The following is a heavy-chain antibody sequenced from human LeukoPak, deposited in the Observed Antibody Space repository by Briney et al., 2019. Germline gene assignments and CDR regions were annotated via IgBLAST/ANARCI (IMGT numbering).Heavy chain of an antibody. Sequence: PGRSLRLSCAASGFTFSSYAMHWVRQAPGKGLEWVAVISYGGSNKYYADSVKGRFTISRDNSKNTLYLQMNSLRADDTAIYYCARNQQLGGHSYYYYGMDVWGQGTTVTVSS. CDR2: ISYGGSNK. J-gene: IGHJ6*02. CDR1: GFTFSSYA. V-gene: IGHV3-30*04. CDR3: ARNQQLGGHSYYYYGMDV. D-gene: IGHD3-16*01.